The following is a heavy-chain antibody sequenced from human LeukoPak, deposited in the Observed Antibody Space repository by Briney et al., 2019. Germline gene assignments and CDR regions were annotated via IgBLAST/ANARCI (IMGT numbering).Heavy chain of an antibody. CDR2: MYAGGNT. Sequence: SETLSLTCAVSGVSINLYYWNWVRQPAGKGLEWIGRMYAGGNTNYNPSLKSRVTMSVDTSKNLFFLNLDSVTAADTAVYFCARDNNGLPPKLYSMDVWGQGTTVTVSS. CDR3: ARDNNGLPPKLYSMDV. CDR1: GVSINLYY. J-gene: IGHJ6*02. V-gene: IGHV4-4*07. D-gene: IGHD5-24*01.